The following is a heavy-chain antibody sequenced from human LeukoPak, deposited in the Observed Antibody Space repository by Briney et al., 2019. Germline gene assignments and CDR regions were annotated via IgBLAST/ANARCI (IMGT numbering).Heavy chain of an antibody. V-gene: IGHV4-31*03. CDR3: ARDPSSWDAFDI. CDR2: IYYSGST. Sequence: PSETLSLTCTVSGGSISSGGYYWSWIRQHPGKGLEWIGYIYYSGSTYYNPSLKSRVTISVDTSKNQFSLKLNSVTAADTAVYYCARDPSSWDAFDIWGQGTMVTVSS. CDR1: GGSISSGGYY. D-gene: IGHD6-13*01. J-gene: IGHJ3*02.